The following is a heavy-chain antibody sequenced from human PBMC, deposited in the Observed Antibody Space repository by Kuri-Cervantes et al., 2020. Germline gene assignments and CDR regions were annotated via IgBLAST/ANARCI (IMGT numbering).Heavy chain of an antibody. CDR2: ISYDGSNK. J-gene: IGHJ6*02. Sequence: GESLKISCAASGFTFSSYGMHWVRQAPGKGLEWVAVISYDGSNKYYADSVKGRFTISRDNSKNTLYLQMNSLRAEDTAVYYCAREQLYCSGGSCYLGMDVWGQGTTVTVSS. CDR3: AREQLYCSGGSCYLGMDV. D-gene: IGHD2-15*01. V-gene: IGHV3-30*03. CDR1: GFTFSSYG.